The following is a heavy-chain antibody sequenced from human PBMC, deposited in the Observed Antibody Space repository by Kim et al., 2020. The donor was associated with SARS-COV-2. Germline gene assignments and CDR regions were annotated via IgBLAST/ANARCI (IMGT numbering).Heavy chain of an antibody. CDR3: ARDTRGYCSGGSCYWDYYYYGMDV. V-gene: IGHV1-69*13. CDR2: IIPIFGTA. Sequence: SVKVSCKASGGTFSSYAISWVRQAPGQGLEWMGGIIPIFGTANYAQKFQGRVTITADESTSTAYMELSSLRSEDTAVYYCARDTRGYCSGGSCYWDYYYYGMDVWGQGTTVTVSS. D-gene: IGHD2-15*01. J-gene: IGHJ6*02. CDR1: GGTFSSYA.